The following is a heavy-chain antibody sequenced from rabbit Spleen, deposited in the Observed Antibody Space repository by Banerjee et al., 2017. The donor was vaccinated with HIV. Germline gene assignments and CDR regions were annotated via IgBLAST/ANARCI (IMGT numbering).Heavy chain of an antibody. V-gene: IGHV1S7*01. CDR1: GFTLSSYY. D-gene: IGHD8-1*01. J-gene: IGHJ4*01. Sequence: QLKESGGGLVQPGGSLKLSCKASGFTLSSYYMNWVRQAPGKGLEWIGYIDPVFGITYYANWVNGRFSISRENAQNTVFLRMTSLTAADTATYFCARDGTGGSYFALWGPGTLVTVS. CDR2: IDPVFGIT. CDR3: ARDGTGGSYFAL.